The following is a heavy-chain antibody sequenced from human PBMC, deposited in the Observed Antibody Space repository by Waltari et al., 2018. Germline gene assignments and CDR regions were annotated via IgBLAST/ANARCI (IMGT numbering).Heavy chain of an antibody. CDR1: GFTFGNSA. J-gene: IGHJ4*02. Sequence: EVQLLESGGGLVQPGGSLRLSCAASGFTFGNSALSWVRQAPGKGLEWISGISGSSSSTYYADSVKGRFTISRDNSKNTLYLQMNSLRVEDTALYFCVRIASHSGDYWGQGTLVTVSS. CDR3: VRIASHSGDY. V-gene: IGHV3-23*01. D-gene: IGHD2-21*01. CDR2: ISGSSSST.